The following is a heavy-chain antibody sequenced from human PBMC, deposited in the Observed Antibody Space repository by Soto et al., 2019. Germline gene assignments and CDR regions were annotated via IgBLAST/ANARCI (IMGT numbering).Heavy chain of an antibody. J-gene: IGHJ4*02. CDR1: GGSISSYY. D-gene: IGHD3-10*01. CDR2: IYYSGST. CDR3: ARLEVRGVMPDY. Sequence: QSQTLSLTCTVSGGSISSYYWSWIRQPPGKGLEWIGYIYYSGSTNYNPSLKSRVTISVDTSKNQFSLKLSSVTAADTAVYYCARLEVRGVMPDYWGQGTLVTVSS. V-gene: IGHV4-59*08.